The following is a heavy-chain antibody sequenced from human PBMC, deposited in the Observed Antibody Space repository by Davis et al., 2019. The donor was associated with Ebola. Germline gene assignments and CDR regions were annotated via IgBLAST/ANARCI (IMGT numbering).Heavy chain of an antibody. V-gene: IGHV4-61*09. Sequence: SETLSLTCNVSGASISSRYFSWSWVRQPAGKGLEWIGHIFTSGSTKYNPSLERRVTISLDTSKNQFSLRLTSVTAADTAIYFCARDRDESTAYGFWGQGTLVTVSS. D-gene: IGHD2/OR15-2a*01. CDR3: ARDRDESTAYGF. CDR1: GASISSRYFS. J-gene: IGHJ4*02. CDR2: IFTSGST.